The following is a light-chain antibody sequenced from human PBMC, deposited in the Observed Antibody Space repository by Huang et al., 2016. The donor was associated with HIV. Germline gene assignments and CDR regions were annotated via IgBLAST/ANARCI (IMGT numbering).Light chain of an antibody. J-gene: IGKJ4*01. CDR3: QQYNNWPPEVT. Sequence: EIVMTQSPATLSVSPGERATLSCRASQSVSRNFAWYQQKPGQAPRLLIYVAATRAAGIPARFSGSVSGTEFTLTISSLQSEDSAVYYCQQYNNWPPEVTFGGGTKVEIK. V-gene: IGKV3-15*01. CDR1: QSVSRN. CDR2: VAA.